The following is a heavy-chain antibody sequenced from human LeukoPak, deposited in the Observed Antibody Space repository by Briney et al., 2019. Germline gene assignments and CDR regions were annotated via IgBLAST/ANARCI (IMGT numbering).Heavy chain of an antibody. D-gene: IGHD6-6*01. CDR3: ARGDGSSSGLYFDS. Sequence: GGSLRLSCAASGFTFSNYNINWVRQAPGKGLEWVSYISSGSSTIYYADSVKGRFTISRDNGIYSLFLQMNSLRAEDTAVYYCARGDGSSSGLYFDSWGRGTLVTVSS. CDR2: ISSGSSTI. CDR1: GFTFSNYN. J-gene: IGHJ4*02. V-gene: IGHV3-48*04.